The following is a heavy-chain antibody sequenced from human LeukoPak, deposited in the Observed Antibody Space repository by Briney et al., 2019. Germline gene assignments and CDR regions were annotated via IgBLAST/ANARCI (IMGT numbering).Heavy chain of an antibody. D-gene: IGHD3-22*01. J-gene: IGHJ4*02. Sequence: GGFLRLSCAASGFTVSSNEMSWVRQAPGKGLEWVSSISGGSTYYADSRKGRFTISRDNSKNTLHLQMNSLRAEDTAVYYCSICRTMIVVVITPDFDYWGQGTLVTVSS. V-gene: IGHV3-38-3*01. CDR1: GFTVSSNE. CDR2: ISGGST. CDR3: SICRTMIVVVITPDFDY.